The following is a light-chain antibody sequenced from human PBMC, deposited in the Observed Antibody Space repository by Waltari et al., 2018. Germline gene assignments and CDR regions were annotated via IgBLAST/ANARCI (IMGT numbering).Light chain of an antibody. V-gene: IGLV3-25*03. CDR3: HSEDSSSVGV. Sequence: SYALPQPPALPVSPGHSAMVTYPGDSLQQQYAHWYQQQPGQVPVLVIYKDSERPSGIPERFSGSSSGKTATLTISGLQAEDEADYYCHSEDSSSVGVFGGGTKLTVL. J-gene: IGLJ3*02. CDR2: KDS. CDR1: SLQQQY.